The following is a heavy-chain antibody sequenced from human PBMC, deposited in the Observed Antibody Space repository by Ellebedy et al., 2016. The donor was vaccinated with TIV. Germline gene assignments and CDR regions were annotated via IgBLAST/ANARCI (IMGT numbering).Heavy chain of an antibody. D-gene: IGHD3-10*01. J-gene: IGHJ5*02. V-gene: IGHV3-30*18. CDR1: GFTFSSYG. CDR2: ISYDGSNK. CDR3: AKDRSITMVRGVIDWFDP. Sequence: GESLKISCAASGFTFSSYGMHWVRQAPGKGLEWVAVISYDGSNKYYADSVKGRFTISRDNSKNTLYLQMNSLRAEDTAVYYCAKDRSITMVRGVIDWFDPWGQGTLVTVSS.